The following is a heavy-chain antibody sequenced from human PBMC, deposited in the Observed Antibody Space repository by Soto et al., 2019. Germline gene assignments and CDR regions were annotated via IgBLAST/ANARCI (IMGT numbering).Heavy chain of an antibody. J-gene: IGHJ5*02. CDR3: ARDPLITMVRGVIFGFDH. D-gene: IGHD3-10*01. CDR2: ISGYNGNT. Sequence: QVQLVQSGAEVKKPGASVKVSCKASGYTFTSYGISWVRQAPGQGVEWMGWISGYNGNTNYAQKFQGRVTMTTDTSTSTAYMELSSLRADDTAVYYCARDPLITMVRGVIFGFDHWGQGTLVTVSS. V-gene: IGHV1-18*01. CDR1: GYTFTSYG.